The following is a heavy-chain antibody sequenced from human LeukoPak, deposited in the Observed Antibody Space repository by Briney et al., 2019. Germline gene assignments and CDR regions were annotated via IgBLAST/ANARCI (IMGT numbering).Heavy chain of an antibody. CDR2: ISGSGVTT. Sequence: GGSLRLSCAASGFTFSSYAMGWVRQAPGKGLEWVSAISGSGVTTHYAGSVKGRFSISRDNSKNTLYLQMDSLRAEDTALYYCAKRVVVGATSPYSDFQDWGQGTLVTVSS. D-gene: IGHD1-26*01. V-gene: IGHV3-23*01. J-gene: IGHJ1*01. CDR3: AKRVVVGATSPYSDFQD. CDR1: GFTFSSYA.